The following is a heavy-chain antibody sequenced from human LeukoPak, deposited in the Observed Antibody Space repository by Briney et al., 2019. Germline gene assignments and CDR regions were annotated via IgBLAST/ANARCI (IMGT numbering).Heavy chain of an antibody. CDR2: IYHSGST. Sequence: PSETLSLTCTVSGGSISSGGYYWSWIRQPPGKGLEWIGYIYHSGSTYYNPSLKSRVTISVDRSKNQFSLKLSSVTAADTAVYYCARTMIVARRAFDIWGQGTMVAVSS. J-gene: IGHJ3*02. D-gene: IGHD3-22*01. V-gene: IGHV4-30-2*01. CDR1: GGSISSGGYY. CDR3: ARTMIVARRAFDI.